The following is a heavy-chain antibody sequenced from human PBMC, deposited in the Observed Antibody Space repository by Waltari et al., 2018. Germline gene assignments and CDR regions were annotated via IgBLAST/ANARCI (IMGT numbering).Heavy chain of an antibody. CDR1: VFTFSSYW. J-gene: IGHJ4*02. CDR2: INSDGSET. D-gene: IGHD1-26*01. V-gene: IGHV3-74*01. CDR3: AKDTGTYYKGLFFY. Sequence: EVQLVESGGGLVQPGGSLRLSCAASVFTFSSYWMHWVRQAPGKGLVWISRINSDGSETTYADSVKGRFTISRDNAKNTLYLQMNSLRVEDTAVYYCAKDTGTYYKGLFFYWGPGTQVAVSS.